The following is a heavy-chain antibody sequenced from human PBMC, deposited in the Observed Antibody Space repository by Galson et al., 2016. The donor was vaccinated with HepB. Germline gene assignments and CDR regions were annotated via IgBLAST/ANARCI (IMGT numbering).Heavy chain of an antibody. Sequence: PALVKPTQTLTLTCSFSRFSLSTHGMCVSWIRQPPGKALEWLALIDWADDKFYSTSLKMRLTISKDTSKNQVVLTMTNMKPVDTGTFYCARTHLRNDTAWGTYRYYAFDVWGQGTVVTVSS. CDR1: RFSLSTHGMC. D-gene: IGHD3-16*02. CDR2: IDWADDK. J-gene: IGHJ3*01. CDR3: ARTHLRNDTAWGTYRYYAFDV. V-gene: IGHV2-70*01.